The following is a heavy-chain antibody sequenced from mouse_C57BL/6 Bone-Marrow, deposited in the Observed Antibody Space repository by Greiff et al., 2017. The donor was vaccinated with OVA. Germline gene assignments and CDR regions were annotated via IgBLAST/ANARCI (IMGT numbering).Heavy chain of an antibody. CDR1: GFTFSDYY. CDR3: ARPLILYAMDY. CDR2: ISNGGGST. V-gene: IGHV5-12*01. Sequence: EVQLVESGGGLVQPGGSLKLSCAASGFTFSDYYMYWVRQTPEKRLEWVAYISNGGGSTYYPDTVKGRFTISRDNAKNTLYLQMSRLKSEDTAMYYCARPLILYAMDYWGQGTSVTVSS. J-gene: IGHJ4*01.